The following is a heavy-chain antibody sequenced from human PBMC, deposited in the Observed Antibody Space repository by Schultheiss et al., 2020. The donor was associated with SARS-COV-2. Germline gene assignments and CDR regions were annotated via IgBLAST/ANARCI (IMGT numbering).Heavy chain of an antibody. J-gene: IGHJ5*02. D-gene: IGHD2-2*01. CDR3: ASGVVVPAAIPNWFDP. CDR1: GGSISSGGYY. Sequence: SETLSLTCTVSGGSISSGGYYWSWIRQHPGKGLEWIGYIYYSGSTYYNPSLKSLVTISVDTSKNQFSLKLSSVTAADTAVYYCASGVVVPAAIPNWFDPWGQGTLVTVSS. V-gene: IGHV4-31*01. CDR2: IYYSGST.